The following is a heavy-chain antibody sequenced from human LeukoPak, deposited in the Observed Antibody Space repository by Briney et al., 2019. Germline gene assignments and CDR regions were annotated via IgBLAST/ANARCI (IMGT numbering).Heavy chain of an antibody. Sequence: SETLSLTCTVSGGSISSSSYYWGWIRQPPGKGLEWIGSIYDSGRTFYNPSLKSRVTISVDTSKNPFSLKLSSVTAADTAVYYCARDRTYLDYWGQGTLVTVSS. CDR2: IYDSGRT. CDR1: GGSISSSSYY. CDR3: ARDRTYLDY. J-gene: IGHJ4*02. V-gene: IGHV4-39*07.